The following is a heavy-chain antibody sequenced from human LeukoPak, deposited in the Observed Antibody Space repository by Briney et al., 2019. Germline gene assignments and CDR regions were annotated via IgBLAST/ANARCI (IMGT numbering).Heavy chain of an antibody. CDR1: GYTFTSYG. Sequence: GASVKVSCKASGYTFTSYGISWVRLAPGQRLGWMGWISAYNGYTHYAQMLQGRVTMTTDTSTTTAYMELRSLGSDDTAVYYCARDRHRMYYYGSSDYRFDYWGQGTLVTVSS. J-gene: IGHJ4*02. CDR2: ISAYNGYT. D-gene: IGHD3-22*01. CDR3: ARDRHRMYYYGSSDYRFDY. V-gene: IGHV1-18*01.